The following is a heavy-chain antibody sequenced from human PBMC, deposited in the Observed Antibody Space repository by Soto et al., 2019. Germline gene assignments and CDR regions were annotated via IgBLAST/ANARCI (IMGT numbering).Heavy chain of an antibody. Sequence: QVQLVQSGAEVKKPGSSVKVSCKASGITFTNYGFSWVRQAPGQGLEWMGGIIPIFDPATYAQKSQGRLTITADEATSALYMELSSLSCEDTAVHYCAREVLVAFWRETGFDPWGQGTRVTVSS. V-gene: IGHV1-69*01. CDR2: IIPIFDPA. CDR1: GITFTNYG. CDR3: AREVLVAFWRETGFDP. D-gene: IGHD3-3*01. J-gene: IGHJ5*02.